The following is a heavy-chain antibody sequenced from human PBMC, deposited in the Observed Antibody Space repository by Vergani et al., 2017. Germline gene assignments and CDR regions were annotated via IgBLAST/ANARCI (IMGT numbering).Heavy chain of an antibody. V-gene: IGHV4-30-4*01. D-gene: IGHD3-22*01. CDR2: IYYSGST. CDR1: GGSISSGDYY. Sequence: QVQLQESGPGLVKPSQTLSLTCTVSGGSISSGDYYWSWIRQPPGKGLEWIGYIYYSGSTYYNPSLKSRVTISVDPSKNQFSLKLSSVTAADTAVYYCARDQCYDSSGYYLGAFDIWGQGTMVTVSS. CDR3: ARDQCYDSSGYYLGAFDI. J-gene: IGHJ3*02.